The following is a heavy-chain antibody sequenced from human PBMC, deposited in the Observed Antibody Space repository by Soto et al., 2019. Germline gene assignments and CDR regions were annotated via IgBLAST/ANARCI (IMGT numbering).Heavy chain of an antibody. Sequence: GGSLRLSCSASVFTFSNAWMSWVRQAPGKGLEWVGRIKSKTDGGTTDYAAPVKGRFTISRDDSKNTLYLQMNSLKTEDTAVYYCTTAYYYGSGSPLLGYYYYYGMDVWGQGTTVTVSS. CDR3: TTAYYYGSGSPLLGYYYYYGMDV. V-gene: IGHV3-15*01. CDR2: IKSKTDGGTT. CDR1: VFTFSNAW. J-gene: IGHJ6*02. D-gene: IGHD3-10*01.